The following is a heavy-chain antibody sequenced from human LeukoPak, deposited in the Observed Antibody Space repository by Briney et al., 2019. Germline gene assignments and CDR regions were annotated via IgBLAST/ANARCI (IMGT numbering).Heavy chain of an antibody. V-gene: IGHV3-21*01. CDR1: GFTFSSYN. CDR3: AKEDRNGWYFFDY. D-gene: IGHD6-19*01. J-gene: IGHJ4*02. Sequence: GGSLRLSCAASGFTFSSYNINWVRQAPGKGLEWVSSISSSSSYIYYADSVKGRFTISRDNAKNLLYLQMNSLRAEDTAVYYCAKEDRNGWYFFDYWGQGTLVTVSS. CDR2: ISSSSSYI.